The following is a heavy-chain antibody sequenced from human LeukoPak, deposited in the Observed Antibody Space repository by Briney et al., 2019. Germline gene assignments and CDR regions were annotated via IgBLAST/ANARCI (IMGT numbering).Heavy chain of an antibody. D-gene: IGHD1-7*01. V-gene: IGHV3-30*18. CDR2: ISYDGSNK. J-gene: IGHJ5*02. Sequence: GRSLRLSCAASGFTFSSYGMRWVRQAPGKGLEWVAVISYDGSNKYYADSVKGRFTISRDNSKNTLYLQMNSLRAEDTAVYYCAKDPSRLELRFDPWGQGTLVTVSS. CDR3: AKDPSRLELRFDP. CDR1: GFTFSSYG.